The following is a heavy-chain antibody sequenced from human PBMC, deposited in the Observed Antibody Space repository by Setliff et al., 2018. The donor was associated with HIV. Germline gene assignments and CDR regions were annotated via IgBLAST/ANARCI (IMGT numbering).Heavy chain of an antibody. Sequence: PGGSLRLSCAASGFTFSGSAMHWVRQASGKGLEWVGRTKNKDNSFTTEYAASVKGRFTISRDDSKNSLSLHMNSLKTEDTAVYYCAVWIREVISWGRGTLVTVSS. D-gene: IGHD3-10*01. CDR1: GFTFSGSA. CDR2: TKNKDNSFTT. J-gene: IGHJ5*02. V-gene: IGHV3-72*01. CDR3: AVWIREVIS.